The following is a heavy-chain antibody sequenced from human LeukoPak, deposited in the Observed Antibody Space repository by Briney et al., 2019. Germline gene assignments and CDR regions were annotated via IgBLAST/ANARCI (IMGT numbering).Heavy chain of an antibody. J-gene: IGHJ4*02. CDR3: ARGLFGGELTAFDY. Sequence: KSSETLSLTCTVSGGSISSSSYYWGWIRQPPGKGLEWIGSIYYSGSTYYNPSLKSRVTISVDTSKNQFSLKLSSVTAADTAVYYCARGLFGGELTAFDYWGQGTLVTVSS. V-gene: IGHV4-39*01. CDR2: IYYSGST. CDR1: GGSISSSSYY. D-gene: IGHD3-3*01.